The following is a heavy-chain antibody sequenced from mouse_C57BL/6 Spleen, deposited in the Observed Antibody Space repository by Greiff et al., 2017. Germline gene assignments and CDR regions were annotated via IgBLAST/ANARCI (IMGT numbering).Heavy chain of an antibody. Sequence: VQVVESGAELARPGASVKLSCKASGYTFTSYGISWVKQRTGQGLEWIREMYPSSGNTYYNEKFKGNATLTADKSSSTAYMELRSLTSEDSAVYFCAPNYYGSTPFAYWGQGTLVTVSA. J-gene: IGHJ3*01. D-gene: IGHD1-1*01. CDR3: APNYYGSTPFAY. CDR2: MYPSSGNT. V-gene: IGHV1-81*01. CDR1: GYTFTSYG.